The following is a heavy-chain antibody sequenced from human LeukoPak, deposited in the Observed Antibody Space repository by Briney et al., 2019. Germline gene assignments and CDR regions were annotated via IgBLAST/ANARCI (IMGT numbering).Heavy chain of an antibody. CDR1: GFTFSTYS. CDR2: ISTTGTYI. Sequence: PGGSLRLSCAASGFTFSTYSMNWVRQAPGKGLEWVSSISTTGTYIYYADSVKGRFTISRDNAKNSLFLQMNSLRAEDTAVYYCAREYLHSLTLSDFRGQGTLVTVSS. V-gene: IGHV3-21*01. D-gene: IGHD2/OR15-2a*01. CDR3: AREYLHSLTLSDF. J-gene: IGHJ4*02.